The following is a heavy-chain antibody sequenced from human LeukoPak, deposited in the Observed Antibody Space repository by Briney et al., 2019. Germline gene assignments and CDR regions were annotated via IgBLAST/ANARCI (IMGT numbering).Heavy chain of an antibody. CDR3: AKDRGYCTNGVCYSRFSFDY. CDR2: IRYDGSNK. V-gene: IGHV3-30*02. D-gene: IGHD2-8*01. CDR1: GFTFSSYG. J-gene: IGHJ4*02. Sequence: SGGSLRLSCAASGFTFSSYGMHWVRQAPGKGLEWVAFIRYDGSNKYYADSVKGRFTISRDNSKNTLYLQMNSLRAEDTAVYYCAKDRGYCTNGVCYSRFSFDYWGQGTLVTVSS.